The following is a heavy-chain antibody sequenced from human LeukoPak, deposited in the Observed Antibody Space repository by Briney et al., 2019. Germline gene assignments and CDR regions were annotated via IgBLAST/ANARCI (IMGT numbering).Heavy chain of an antibody. D-gene: IGHD5-18*01. CDR2: INSDGSEG. Sequence: GGSLRLSCAVSGFTFSGFWMSWSRQAPGKGLEWVASINSDGSEGYYADSVKGRFTISRDNSKNTLSLQVSSLRTEDTAVYYCAKDRYSYAFEYSDSWGQGTLVTVSS. V-gene: IGHV3-7*01. J-gene: IGHJ4*02. CDR1: GFTFSGFW. CDR3: AKDRYSYAFEYSDS.